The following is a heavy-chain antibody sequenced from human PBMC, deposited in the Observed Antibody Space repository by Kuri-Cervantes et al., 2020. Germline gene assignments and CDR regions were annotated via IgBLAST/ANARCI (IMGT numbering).Heavy chain of an antibody. D-gene: IGHD1-26*01. V-gene: IGHV4-30-2*01. Sequence: SQTLSLTCAVSGGSISFDGYSWSWIRQPPGKGLERIGYIHHSGITYYNPSLKSRVTISIDTSKNQFSLKVTSVTAADTAVYYCATYSGSYGDYWGQGTLVTVSS. CDR2: IHHSGIT. J-gene: IGHJ4*02. CDR3: ATYSGSYGDY. CDR1: GGSISFDGYS.